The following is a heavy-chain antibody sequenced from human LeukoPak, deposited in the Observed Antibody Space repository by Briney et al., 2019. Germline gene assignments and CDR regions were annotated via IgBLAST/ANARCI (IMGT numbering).Heavy chain of an antibody. Sequence: SETLSLTCTVSGGSISSYYWSWIRQPAGKGLEWIGRIYTSGSTNYNASLKSRVSMSVDTSENQFSLKLSSVTAADTAVFYCARENSGSYREFDYWGQGTLVTVSS. V-gene: IGHV4-4*07. CDR1: GGSISSYY. J-gene: IGHJ4*02. D-gene: IGHD1-26*01. CDR2: IYTSGST. CDR3: ARENSGSYREFDY.